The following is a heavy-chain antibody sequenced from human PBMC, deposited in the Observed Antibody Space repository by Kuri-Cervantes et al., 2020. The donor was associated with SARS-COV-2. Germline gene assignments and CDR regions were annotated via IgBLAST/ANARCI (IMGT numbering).Heavy chain of an antibody. CDR3: AADMAYCGGDCYSNYYYYYGMDV. J-gene: IGHJ6*02. CDR2: ISPILGIA. CDR1: GGTFSSYT. Sequence: SVKVSCKASGGTFSSYTISWVRQAPGQGLEWMGRISPILGIANYAQKFQGRVTVTEDKSTSTAYMELGSLRSDDPAVYYCAADMAYCGGDCYSNYYYYYGMDVWGQGTTVTVSS. V-gene: IGHV1-69*02. D-gene: IGHD2-21*02.